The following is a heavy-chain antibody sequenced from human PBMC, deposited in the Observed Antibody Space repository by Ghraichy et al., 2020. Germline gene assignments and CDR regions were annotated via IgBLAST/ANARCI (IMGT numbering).Heavy chain of an antibody. V-gene: IGHV4-39*01. D-gene: IGHD3-3*01. Sequence: SETLSLTCTVSGGSISSSSYYWGWIRQPPGKGLEWIGSIYYSGSTYYNPSLKSRVTISVDTSKNQFSLKLSSVTAADTAVYYCARLRPDYFYDFWRQKGWFDPWGQGTLVTVSS. CDR2: IYYSGST. CDR1: GGSISSSSYY. J-gene: IGHJ5*02. CDR3: ARLRPDYFYDFWRQKGWFDP.